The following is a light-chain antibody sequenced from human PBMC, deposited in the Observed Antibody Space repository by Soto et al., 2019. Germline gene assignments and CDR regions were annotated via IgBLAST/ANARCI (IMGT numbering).Light chain of an antibody. CDR3: HNRRNCPPT. CDR2: DAS. CDR1: ESIGSY. V-gene: IGKV3-11*01. J-gene: IGKJ4*01. Sequence: EIVLSQSPATLALSPGERATLSCRASESIGSYLAWYQQKPGQAPRLLIYDASNRATGIPARFSGSGSGTAFPPPLTGLEHEVFAFYSFHNRRNCPPTFGGGTKVEIK.